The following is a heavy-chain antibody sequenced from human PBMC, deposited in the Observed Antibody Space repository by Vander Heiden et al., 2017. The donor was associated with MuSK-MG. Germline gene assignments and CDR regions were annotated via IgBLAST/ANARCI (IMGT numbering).Heavy chain of an antibody. CDR1: GYSISSGYY. CDR2: IYHSGST. CDR3: ATKYGYNLPFDY. D-gene: IGHD5-12*01. V-gene: IGHV4-38-2*01. J-gene: IGHJ4*02. Sequence: QVQLQESGPGLVKPSETLSLTCAVSGYSISSGYYWGWIRQPPGKGLEWIGSIYHSGSTYYNPSLKSRVTISVDTSKNQFSLKLSSVTAADTAVYYCATKYGYNLPFDYWGQGTLVTVSS.